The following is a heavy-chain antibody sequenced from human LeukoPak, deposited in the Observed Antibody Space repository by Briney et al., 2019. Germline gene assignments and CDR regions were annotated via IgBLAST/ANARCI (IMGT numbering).Heavy chain of an antibody. D-gene: IGHD6-13*01. Sequence: SQTLSLTCAISGDSVSSNSAAWNWIRQSPSRGLEWLGRTYXRSKWYNDYAVSVKSRITINPDTSKNQFSLQLNSVTPEDTAVYYCARDVWSSSWYRLSTAHYLDYWGQGTLVTVSS. J-gene: IGHJ4*02. V-gene: IGHV6-1*01. CDR3: ARDVWSSSWYRLSTAHYLDY. CDR2: TYXRSKWYN. CDR1: GDSVSSNSAA.